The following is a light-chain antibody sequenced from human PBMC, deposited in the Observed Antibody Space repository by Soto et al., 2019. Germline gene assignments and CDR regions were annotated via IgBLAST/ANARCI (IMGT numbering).Light chain of an antibody. Sequence: QSALTQPRSVSGSRGQSVTISCTGTSSDVGGYNYVSWYQQHPGKAPKLMIYEVSKRPSGAPDRFSGSKSGNTASLTISGLQTEDEADYYCCSYAGTYTVLFGGGTKLTVL. CDR2: EVS. J-gene: IGLJ2*01. CDR3: CSYAGTYTVL. CDR1: SSDVGGYNY. V-gene: IGLV2-11*01.